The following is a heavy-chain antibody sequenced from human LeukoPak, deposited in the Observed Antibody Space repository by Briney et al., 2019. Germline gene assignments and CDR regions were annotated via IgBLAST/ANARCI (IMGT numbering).Heavy chain of an antibody. CDR3: ARSLRKVITPIDYYSSYMDV. Sequence: SETLSLTCAVSGGSISSSNWWSWVRQPPGKGLEWIGGIYHSGSTNYNPSLKSRVTISVDKSKNQFSLKLSSVTAADTAVYYCARSLRKVITPIDYYSSYMDVWGKGTTVTISS. CDR1: GGSISSSNW. D-gene: IGHD3-22*01. CDR2: IYHSGST. V-gene: IGHV4-4*02. J-gene: IGHJ6*03.